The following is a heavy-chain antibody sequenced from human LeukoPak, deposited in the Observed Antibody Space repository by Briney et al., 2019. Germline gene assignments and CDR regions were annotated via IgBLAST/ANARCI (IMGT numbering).Heavy chain of an antibody. Sequence: PSETLSLTCAVYGGSFSGYYWSWIRQPPGKGLEWIGEINHSGSTNYNPSLKSRVTISVDTSKNQFSLKLSSVTAADKAVYYCARGDTAMVTGDAFDIWGQGTMVTVSS. D-gene: IGHD5-18*01. CDR1: GGSFSGYY. CDR3: ARGDTAMVTGDAFDI. J-gene: IGHJ3*02. CDR2: INHSGST. V-gene: IGHV4-34*01.